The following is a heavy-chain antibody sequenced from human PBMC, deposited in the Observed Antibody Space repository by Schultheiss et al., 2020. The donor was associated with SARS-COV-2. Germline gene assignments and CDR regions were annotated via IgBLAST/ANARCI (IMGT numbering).Heavy chain of an antibody. CDR2: INPNSGGT. D-gene: IGHD6-19*01. CDR1: GYTFSSYG. V-gene: IGHV1-2*04. Sequence: ASVKVSCKASGYTFSSYGISWVRQAPGQGLEWMGWINPNSGGTNYAQKFQGWVTMTRDTSISTAYMELSRLRSDDTAVYYCATGYSSGWYATDYWGQGTLVTVSS. J-gene: IGHJ4*02. CDR3: ATGYSSGWYATDY.